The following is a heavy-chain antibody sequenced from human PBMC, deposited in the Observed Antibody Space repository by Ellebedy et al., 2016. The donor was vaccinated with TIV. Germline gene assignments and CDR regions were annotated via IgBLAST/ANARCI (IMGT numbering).Heavy chain of an antibody. CDR3: AREPYGGNHFDY. D-gene: IGHD4-23*01. Sequence: ASVKVSXKASSYTFTSYGISWVRQAPGQRLEWMGWINAGNGNTKYSQKFQGRVTITRDTSASTAYMELSSLRSEDTAVYYCAREPYGGNHFDYWGQGTLVTVSS. J-gene: IGHJ4*02. V-gene: IGHV1-3*01. CDR1: SYTFTSYG. CDR2: INAGNGNT.